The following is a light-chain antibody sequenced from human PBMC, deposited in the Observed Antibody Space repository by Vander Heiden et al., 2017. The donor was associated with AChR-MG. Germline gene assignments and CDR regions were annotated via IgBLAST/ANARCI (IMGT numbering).Light chain of an antibody. CDR3: CSYAGNFVV. CDR1: SSDVGGYKY. V-gene: IGLV2-11*01. CDR2: DGS. J-gene: IGLJ2*01. Sequence: QSALTPPRSVSGSPGQSVNIPCTGTSSDVGGYKYVSWYQQHTGKAHNLMIYDGSKRPSGVPDRFSGSKSGNTASLTISGLQAEDEADYYCCSYAGNFVVFGGGTKLTVL.